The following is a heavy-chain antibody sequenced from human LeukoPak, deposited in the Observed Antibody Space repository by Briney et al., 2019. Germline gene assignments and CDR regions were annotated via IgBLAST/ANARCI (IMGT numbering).Heavy chain of an antibody. J-gene: IGHJ3*02. D-gene: IGHD2-2*01. CDR3: ARERGYCSSTSCYRDAFDI. V-gene: IGHV1-3*01. CDR2: INAGNGNT. Sequence: ASVKVSCKASGYTFTSYAMHWVRQAPGQRLEWMGWINAGNGNTKYSQKFQGRVTITGDTSASTAYMELSSLRSEDTAVYYCARERGYCSSTSCYRDAFDIWGQGTVVTVSS. CDR1: GYTFTSYA.